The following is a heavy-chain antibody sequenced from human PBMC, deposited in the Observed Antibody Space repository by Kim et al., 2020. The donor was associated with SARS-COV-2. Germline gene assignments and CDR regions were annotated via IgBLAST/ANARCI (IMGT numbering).Heavy chain of an antibody. J-gene: IGHJ4*02. Sequence: GGSLRLSCAASGFTFSSYAMSWVRQAPGKGLEWVSVIYSGGSSTYYADSVKGRFTISRDNSKNTLYLQMNSLRAEDTAVYYCARGPGYYDSSPPDYWGQGTLVTVSS. CDR2: IYSGGSST. CDR3: ARGPGYYDSSPPDY. V-gene: IGHV3-23*03. CDR1: GFTFSSYA. D-gene: IGHD3-22*01.